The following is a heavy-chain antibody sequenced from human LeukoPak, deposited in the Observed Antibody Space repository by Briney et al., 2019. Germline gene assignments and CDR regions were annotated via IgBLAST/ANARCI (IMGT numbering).Heavy chain of an antibody. CDR1: GGSFSGYY. J-gene: IGHJ3*02. D-gene: IGHD2-21*01. V-gene: IGHV4-34*01. Sequence: SETLSLTCAVYGGSFSGYYWSWIRQPPGKGLEWSGEINHSGSTNYNPSLKSRVTISVDTSKNQFSLKLSSVTAADTAVYYCARDLLDYSAFDIWGQGTMVTVSS. CDR2: INHSGST. CDR3: ARDLLDYSAFDI.